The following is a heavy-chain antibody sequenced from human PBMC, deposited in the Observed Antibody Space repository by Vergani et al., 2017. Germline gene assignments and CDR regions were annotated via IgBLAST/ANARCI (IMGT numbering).Heavy chain of an antibody. Sequence: QVQLQESGPGLVKPSETLSLTCTVPGYSTSSGYYWGWIRQPPGKGLGWIGSIYHSGSTYYNPSLKSRVTIAVETSKNQFSLKLMSVTAADTAVYYCARGSVCYVWVSYEAWFDPWGQGTLVTVSS. J-gene: IGHJ5*02. CDR3: ARGSVCYVWVSYEAWFDP. V-gene: IGHV4-38-2*02. D-gene: IGHD3-16*01. CDR1: GYSTSSGYY. CDR2: IYHSGST.